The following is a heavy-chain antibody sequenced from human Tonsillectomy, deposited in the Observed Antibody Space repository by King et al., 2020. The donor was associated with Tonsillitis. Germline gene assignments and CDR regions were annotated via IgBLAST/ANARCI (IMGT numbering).Heavy chain of an antibody. D-gene: IGHD4-17*01. CDR3: ARRDGALDYYYYGMDV. J-gene: IGHJ6*02. CDR1: GFTFSSYA. CDR2: ISFDGSNK. V-gene: IGHV3-30-3*01. Sequence: LVESGGGVVQPEKSLRLSCAASGFTFSSYAMFWVRQAPGKGLEWVADISFDGSNKYYADSVKGRFTISRDNSKNTLYLQMNSLRADDTAVYYCARRDGALDYYYYGMDVWGQGTTVTVSS.